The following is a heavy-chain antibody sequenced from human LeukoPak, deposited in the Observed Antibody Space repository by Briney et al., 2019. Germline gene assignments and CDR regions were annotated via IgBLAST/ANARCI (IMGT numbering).Heavy chain of an antibody. CDR1: GFTFSSSA. J-gene: IGHJ4*02. CDR3: ARAVAGTFFDY. Sequence: GGSLRLSCAASGFTFSSSAMSWVRQATGKGLEWVSVIGIAGDTYYPGSVKDRFTISREDAKNSLYLQMNSLRAGDTAVYYCARAVAGTFFDYWGQGTLVTVSS. D-gene: IGHD6-19*01. CDR2: IGIAGDT. V-gene: IGHV3-13*01.